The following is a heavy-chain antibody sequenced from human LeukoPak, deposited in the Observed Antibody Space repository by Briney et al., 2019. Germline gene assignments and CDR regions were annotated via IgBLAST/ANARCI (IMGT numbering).Heavy chain of an antibody. CDR3: ARRYSSSWFKPFDL. D-gene: IGHD6-13*01. CDR1: GFTFSSYA. CDR2: ISYDGGNK. Sequence: GGSLRLSCAASGFTFSSYAMHWVRQAPGKGLEWVALISYDGGNKYSADSVKGRFTISRDNSKNTLYLQMNSLRDEETAVYYCARRYSSSWFKPFDLWGQGTMVTVSS. J-gene: IGHJ3*01. V-gene: IGHV3-30*04.